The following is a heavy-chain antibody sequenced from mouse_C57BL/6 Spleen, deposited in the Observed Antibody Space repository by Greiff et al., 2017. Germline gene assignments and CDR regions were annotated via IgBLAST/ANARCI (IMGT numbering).Heavy chain of an antibody. Sequence: QVQLQQPGAELVMPGASVKLSCKASGYTFTSYWMHWVKQRPGHGLEWIGEIDPSDSYTNYNQKFKGKSTLTVDKSSSTAYMQLSSLTSEDSAVYYCARWLLYAMDYWGQGTSVTVSS. J-gene: IGHJ4*01. CDR3: ARWLLYAMDY. D-gene: IGHD2-3*01. CDR2: IDPSDSYT. CDR1: GYTFTSYW. V-gene: IGHV1-69*01.